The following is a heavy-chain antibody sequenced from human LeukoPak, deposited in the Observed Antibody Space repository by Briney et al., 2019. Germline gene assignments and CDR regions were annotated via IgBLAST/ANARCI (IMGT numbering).Heavy chain of an antibody. CDR1: GGSISSGSYY. Sequence: PSETLSLTCTVSGGSISSGSYYWSWIRQPAGKGLEWIGRIYTSGSTNYNPSLKSRVTISVDTSKNQFSLKLSSVTAADTAVYYSARGGRGSGYYKIDYWGQGTLVTVSS. V-gene: IGHV4-61*02. J-gene: IGHJ4*02. CDR2: IYTSGST. D-gene: IGHD3-3*01. CDR3: ARGGRGSGYYKIDY.